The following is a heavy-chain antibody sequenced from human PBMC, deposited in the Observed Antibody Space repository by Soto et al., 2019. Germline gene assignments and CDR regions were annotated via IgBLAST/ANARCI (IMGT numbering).Heavy chain of an antibody. V-gene: IGHV1-8*01. CDR2: MNPNSGNT. CDR1: GYTFTSYD. D-gene: IGHD1-26*01. J-gene: IGHJ3*02. Sequence: QVQLVQSGAEVKKPGASVKVSCKASGYTFTSYDINWVRQATGQGLEWMGWMNPNSGNTGYAQKFQGRVTMTRNTSISTAYMELSSLRSEDTAVYYCARVPEWEHQGEDAFDIWGQGTMVTVSS. CDR3: ARVPEWEHQGEDAFDI.